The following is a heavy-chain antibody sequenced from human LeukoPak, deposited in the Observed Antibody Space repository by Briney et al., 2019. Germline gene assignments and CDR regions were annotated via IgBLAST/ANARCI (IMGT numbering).Heavy chain of an antibody. Sequence: HPGGSLRLSCAASGFTFSSYAMHWVRQAPGKGLEWVAYSSGSGNTIYYADSVKGRFTISRDNAKNSLYPQMNSLRAEDTAVYYCARGVSYWGQGTLVTVSS. V-gene: IGHV3-48*03. D-gene: IGHD2-21*01. CDR1: GFTFSSYA. CDR3: ARGVSY. J-gene: IGHJ4*02. CDR2: SSGSGNTI.